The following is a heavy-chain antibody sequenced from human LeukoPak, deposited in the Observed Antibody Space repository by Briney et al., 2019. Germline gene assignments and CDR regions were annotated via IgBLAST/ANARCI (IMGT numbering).Heavy chain of an antibody. CDR1: GFTFSSYA. V-gene: IGHV3-64*01. CDR3: ARDGVGAYNWFDP. J-gene: IGHJ5*02. D-gene: IGHD1-26*01. Sequence: PGGSLRLSCAASGFTFSSYAMSWVRQAPGKGLEYVSAISSNGDNTYYASSVKGRFTISRDNSKNTLYLQMGSLRVGDMAVYYCARDGVGAYNWFDPWGQGTLVTVSS. CDR2: ISSNGDNT.